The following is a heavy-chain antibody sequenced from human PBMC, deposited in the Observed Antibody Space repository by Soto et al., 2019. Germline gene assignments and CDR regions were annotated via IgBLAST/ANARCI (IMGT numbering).Heavy chain of an antibody. CDR3: VVVLAAQRRTDYYYYYGMDV. Sequence: QVQLVQSGAEVKKPGSSVKVSCKASGGTFSSYTISWVRQAPGQGLEWMGRIIPILGIANYAQKFQGRVTITADKSTSTAYMELSSLRSEDTAVYYCVVVLAAQRRTDYYYYYGMDVWGQGTTVTVSS. V-gene: IGHV1-69*02. CDR1: GGTFSSYT. CDR2: IIPILGIA. J-gene: IGHJ6*02. D-gene: IGHD2-15*01.